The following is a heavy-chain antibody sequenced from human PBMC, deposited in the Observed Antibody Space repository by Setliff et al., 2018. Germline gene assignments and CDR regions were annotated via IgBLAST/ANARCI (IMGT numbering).Heavy chain of an antibody. V-gene: IGHV4-34*01. CDR3: ARGRYYGSGSCSL. CDR1: GGSFSGYF. D-gene: IGHD3-10*01. J-gene: IGHJ4*02. CDR2: VNDSGSA. Sequence: PSETLSLTCDVFGGSFSGYFWAWIRQSPGKGLEWIGDVNDSGSANYKPSLKSRLTISRDTSKNQLSLNLSSVTAADTAVYYCARGRYYGSGSCSLWGQGTLVTVSS.